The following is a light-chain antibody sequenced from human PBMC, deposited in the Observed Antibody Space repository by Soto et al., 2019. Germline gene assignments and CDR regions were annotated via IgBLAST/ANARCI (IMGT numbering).Light chain of an antibody. CDR1: SSDVGAYKY. CDR2: DVT. CDR3: GSYSSTDTPFV. V-gene: IGLV2-11*01. J-gene: IGLJ1*01. Sequence: QSVLTQPASVSGSPGQSVTISCTGTSSDVGAYKYVSWYQHYPGEAPKVMIYDVTQRPSGVPDRFSGTKSGNTASLTISGLQAEDESDYYCGSYSSTDTPFVFGTGTKVTVL.